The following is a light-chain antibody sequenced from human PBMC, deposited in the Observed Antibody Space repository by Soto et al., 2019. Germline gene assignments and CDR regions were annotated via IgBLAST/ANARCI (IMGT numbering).Light chain of an antibody. CDR2: SNN. CDR3: AAWDDSLNGSYV. V-gene: IGLV1-44*01. Sequence: QSVLTQPPPASGTPGQRVTISCSGSSSNIGSNTVNWYQQLPGTAPKLLIYSNNQRPSGVPDRFSGSKSGTSASLAISGLQSEDEADYYCAAWDDSLNGSYVFGTGTKVTVL. J-gene: IGLJ1*01. CDR1: SSNIGSNT.